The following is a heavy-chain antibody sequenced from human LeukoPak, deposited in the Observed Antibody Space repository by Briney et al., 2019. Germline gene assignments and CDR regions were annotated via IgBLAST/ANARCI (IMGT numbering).Heavy chain of an antibody. D-gene: IGHD3-3*01. CDR3: ARLFSDYDFWSGCYQDAFDI. CDR2: IYYSGST. J-gene: IGHJ3*02. CDR1: GGSISSYY. V-gene: IGHV4-59*01. Sequence: SQTLSLTCTVSGGSISSYYWSWIRQPPGKGLEWIGYIYYSGSTNYKPSLKSRVTISVDTSKNRFSLKLSSVTAADTAVYYCARLFSDYDFWSGCYQDAFDIWGQGTMVTASS.